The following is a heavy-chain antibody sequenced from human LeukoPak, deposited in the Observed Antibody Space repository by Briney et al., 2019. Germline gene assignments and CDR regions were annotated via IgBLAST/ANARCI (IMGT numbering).Heavy chain of an antibody. Sequence: GGSLRLSCAASGFTVSNNYMNWVRQAPGKGLEWVSVIYSGGSTSYADSVKGRFTISRDNSKNTLYLQMNSLRAEDTAVYYCEASIGYDSSGYSDYWGQGTLVTVSS. CDR1: GFTVSNNY. J-gene: IGHJ4*02. CDR2: IYSGGST. V-gene: IGHV3-66*01. CDR3: EASIGYDSSGYSDY. D-gene: IGHD3-22*01.